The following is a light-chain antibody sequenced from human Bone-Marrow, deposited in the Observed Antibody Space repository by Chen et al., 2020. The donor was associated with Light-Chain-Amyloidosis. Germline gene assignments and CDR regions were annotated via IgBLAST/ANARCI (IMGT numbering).Light chain of an antibody. CDR3: QVWDRSSDRPV. CDR1: NIASTS. CDR2: DDS. J-gene: IGLJ3*02. Sequence: SYVLTQPSSVSVAPGQTATIACGGNNIASTSVHWYQQTPGQAPLLVVYDDSDRPSGIPERLSGSNSGNTATLTISRDEAGDEADYYCQVWDRSSDRPVFGGGTKLTVL. V-gene: IGLV3-21*02.